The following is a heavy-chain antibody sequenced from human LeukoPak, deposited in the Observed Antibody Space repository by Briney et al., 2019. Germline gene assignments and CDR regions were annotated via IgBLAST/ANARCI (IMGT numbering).Heavy chain of an antibody. CDR1: GYTFTSYG. CDR2: ISAYNGNT. CDR3: ARDSRSVVVVAKPPNWFDP. J-gene: IGHJ5*02. D-gene: IGHD2-15*01. Sequence: ASVKVSCKASGYTFTSYGISWVRQAPGQGLEWMGWISAYNGNTNYAQKLQGRVTMTTDTSTSTAYMELRSLRSDDMAVYYCARDSRSVVVVAKPPNWFDPWGQGTLVTVSS. V-gene: IGHV1-18*03.